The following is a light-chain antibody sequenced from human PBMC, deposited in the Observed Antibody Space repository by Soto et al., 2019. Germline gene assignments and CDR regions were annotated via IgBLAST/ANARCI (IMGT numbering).Light chain of an antibody. CDR1: SSDVGAYNY. CDR2: EVN. Sequence: QSVLAQPASASGSPGQSVTISCTGTSSDVGAYNYVSWYQHHPGKAPKLMVYEVNKRPSGVPDRFSGSKSGNTASLTVSGLQAEDEADYYCTSHAGTINFPYIFGTGTKVTVL. J-gene: IGLJ1*01. CDR3: TSHAGTINFPYI. V-gene: IGLV2-8*01.